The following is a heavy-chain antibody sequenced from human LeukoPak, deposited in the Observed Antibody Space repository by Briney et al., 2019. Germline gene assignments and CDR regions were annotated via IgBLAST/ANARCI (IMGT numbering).Heavy chain of an antibody. D-gene: IGHD3-9*01. Sequence: ASVKVSCKASGYTFTGYYMHWVRQAPGQGLEWMGWINPNSGGTNYAQKFQGWVTMTRDTSISTAYMELSRLRSDGTAVYYCARDGALTGYPAGGDYWGQGTLVTVSS. J-gene: IGHJ4*02. CDR3: ARDGALTGYPAGGDY. V-gene: IGHV1-2*04. CDR2: INPNSGGT. CDR1: GYTFTGYY.